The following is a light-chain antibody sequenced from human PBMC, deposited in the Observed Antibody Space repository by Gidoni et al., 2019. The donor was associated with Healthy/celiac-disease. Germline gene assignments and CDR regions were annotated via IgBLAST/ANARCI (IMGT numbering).Light chain of an antibody. CDR3: QAGFT. V-gene: IGKV3-11*01. CDR1: QSVSSY. Sequence: EIVLTQSPATLSLSPGDRATLSCRASQSVSSYLAWYQQKPGQAPRLLIYDASNRATGIPARFSGSGSGTDFTLTISSLEPEDFAVYYCQAGFTFGPGTKVDIK. CDR2: DAS. J-gene: IGKJ3*01.